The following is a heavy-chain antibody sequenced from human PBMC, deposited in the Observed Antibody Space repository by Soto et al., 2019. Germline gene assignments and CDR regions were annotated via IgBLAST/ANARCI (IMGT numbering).Heavy chain of an antibody. Sequence: SETLSLTCAVYGGSFSGYYWSWIRQPPGKGLEWIGEINHSGSTNYNPSLKSRVTISVDTSKNQFSLKLSSVTAADTAVYYCAGTTVTTVYWGQGTLVTSPQ. CDR3: AGTTVTTVY. D-gene: IGHD4-17*01. V-gene: IGHV4-34*01. CDR2: INHSGST. J-gene: IGHJ4*02. CDR1: GGSFSGYY.